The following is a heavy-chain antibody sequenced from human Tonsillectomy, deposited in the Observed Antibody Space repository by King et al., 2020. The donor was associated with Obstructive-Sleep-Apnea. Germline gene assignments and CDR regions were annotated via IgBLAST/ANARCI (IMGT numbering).Heavy chain of an antibody. D-gene: IGHD1-26*01. Sequence: QLQESGPGLVKPSETLSLTCTVSGGSISSYYWSWIRQPPGKGLEWIGYSYYSGSTNYNPSLKSRVTISVDTSKNRFSLKLSSVTAADTAVYYCARHLLPTQEYSGSYYPLFDYWGQGTLVTVSS. CDR2: SYYSGST. CDR3: ARHLLPTQEYSGSYYPLFDY. CDR1: GGSISSYY. V-gene: IGHV4-59*08. J-gene: IGHJ4*02.